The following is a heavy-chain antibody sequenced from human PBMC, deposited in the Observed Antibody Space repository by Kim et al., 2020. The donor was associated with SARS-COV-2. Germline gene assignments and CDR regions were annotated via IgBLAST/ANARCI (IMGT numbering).Heavy chain of an antibody. Sequence: SLRLSCAASGFTFSSYGMHWVRQAPGKGLEWVAVIWYDGSNKYYADSVKGRFTISRDNSKNTLYLQMNSLRAEDTAVYYCARAPSGSYLGEYYFDYWGQGTLVTVSS. CDR1: GFTFSSYG. V-gene: IGHV3-33*08. D-gene: IGHD1-26*01. CDR2: IWYDGSNK. J-gene: IGHJ4*02. CDR3: ARAPSGSYLGEYYFDY.